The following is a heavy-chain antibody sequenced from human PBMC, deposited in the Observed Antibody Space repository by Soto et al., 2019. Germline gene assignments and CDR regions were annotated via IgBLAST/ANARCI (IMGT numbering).Heavy chain of an antibody. J-gene: IGHJ4*02. D-gene: IGHD5-18*01. CDR3: ARDLRFYSYGDY. CDR2: ISYDGSNK. Sequence: QVQLVESGGGVVQPGRSLRLYCGASGFTFSSYAMHWVRQAPGKGLEWVAVISYDGSNKYYADSVKGRFIISRDNSKNPLYLPMTSLRAEDTAVYYCARDLRFYSYGDYWGQGSLVTVSS. V-gene: IGHV3-30-3*01. CDR1: GFTFSSYA.